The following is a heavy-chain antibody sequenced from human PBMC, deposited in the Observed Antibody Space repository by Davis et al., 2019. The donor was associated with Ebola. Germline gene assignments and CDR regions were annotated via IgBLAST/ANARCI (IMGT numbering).Heavy chain of an antibody. Sequence: PGGSLRLSCAASGFTFDDYAMHWVRQAPGKGLEWVSGISWNSGSIGYADSVKGRFTISRGNSKNTLYLQMNSLRAEDTAVYYCAAVRSSGYYQLDYWGQGTLVTVSS. J-gene: IGHJ4*02. D-gene: IGHD3-22*01. V-gene: IGHV3-9*01. CDR1: GFTFDDYA. CDR3: AAVRSSGYYQLDY. CDR2: ISWNSGSI.